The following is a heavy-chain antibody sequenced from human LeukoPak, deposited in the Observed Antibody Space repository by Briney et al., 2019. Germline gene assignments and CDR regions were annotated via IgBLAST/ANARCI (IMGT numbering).Heavy chain of an antibody. J-gene: IGHJ4*02. V-gene: IGHV3-23*01. CDR1: GFTFSSYA. CDR3: AKVGVGWYYDSSGYYPDY. Sequence: PGGSLRLSCAASGFTFSSYAMSWVRQAPGKGLEWVSAISGSGGSTYYADSVKGRFTISRDNSKNTLYLQMNSLRAEDTAVYYCAKVGVGWYYDSSGYYPDYWGQGTLVTVSS. D-gene: IGHD3-22*01. CDR2: ISGSGGST.